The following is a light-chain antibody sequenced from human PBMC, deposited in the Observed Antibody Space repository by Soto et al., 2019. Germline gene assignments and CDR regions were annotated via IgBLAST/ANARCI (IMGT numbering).Light chain of an antibody. CDR2: GAS. J-gene: IGKJ3*01. CDR3: QRYGSAPFT. CDR1: QSVSSSY. V-gene: IGKV3-20*01. Sequence: EIVLTQSPGTLSLSPGERATLSCRASQSVSSSYLAWYQQKPGQAPRLLIYGASSRATGITDRFSGSGSGTDFTLTISSLETEDFAVYYCQRYGSAPFTFGPGTKLDIK.